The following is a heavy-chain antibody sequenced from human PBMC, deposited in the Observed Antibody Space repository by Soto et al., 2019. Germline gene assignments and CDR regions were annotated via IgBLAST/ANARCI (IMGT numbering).Heavy chain of an antibody. Sequence: PGGSLRLSCEASGFTFSAFGMHWVRQAPGKGLEWVAIISYDGILKYYADPVKGRFTISRDNSKNTLYLQMNSLRAEDTAVYYCARGSGWYVNYYGMDVWGQGTTVTVSS. CDR2: ISYDGILK. V-gene: IGHV3-30*03. J-gene: IGHJ6*02. CDR1: GFTFSAFG. D-gene: IGHD6-13*01. CDR3: ARGSGWYVNYYGMDV.